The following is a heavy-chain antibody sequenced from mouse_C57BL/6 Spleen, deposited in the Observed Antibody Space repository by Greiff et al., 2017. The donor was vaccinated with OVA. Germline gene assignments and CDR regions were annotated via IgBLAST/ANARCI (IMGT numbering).Heavy chain of an antibody. J-gene: IGHJ4*01. V-gene: IGHV1-26*01. D-gene: IGHD2-3*01. CDR2: INPNNGGT. CDR1: GYTFTDYY. CDR3: ARSGDGYWNAMDY. Sequence: EVQLQQSGPELVKPGASVKISCKASGYTFTDYYMNWVKQSHGKSLEWIGDINPNNGGTSYNQKVKGKATLTVDKSSSTAYMELRSLTSEDSAVYYCARSGDGYWNAMDYWGQGTSVTVSS.